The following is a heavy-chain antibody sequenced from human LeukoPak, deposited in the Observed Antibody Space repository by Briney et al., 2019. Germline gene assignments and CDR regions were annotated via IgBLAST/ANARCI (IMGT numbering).Heavy chain of an antibody. CDR1: GFTFNNAW. Sequence: GGSLRLSCAASGFTFNNAWMSWVRLAPGKGLEWVGRIKSKTDGGTADYAAPVKGRFTISRDDSKNMVFLQMNSLKIADTALYFCATEADTAMALPKNWGQATLVTVRS. D-gene: IGHD5-18*01. CDR2: IKSKTDGGTA. CDR3: ATEADTAMALPKN. V-gene: IGHV3-15*01. J-gene: IGHJ4*02.